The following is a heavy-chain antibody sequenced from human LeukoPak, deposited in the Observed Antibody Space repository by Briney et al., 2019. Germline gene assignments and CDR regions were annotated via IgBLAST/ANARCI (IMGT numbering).Heavy chain of an antibody. CDR1: GDSVSSNSAA. CDR3: ARDLYYYDSSGYMLTYFDY. V-gene: IGHV6-1*01. J-gene: IGHJ4*02. Sequence: SQTLSLTCAISGDSVSSNSAAWNWIRQSPSRGLEWLGRTYYRSKWYNDYAVSVKSRITINPDTSKNQFSLKLSSVTAADTAVYYCARDLYYYDSSGYMLTYFDYWGQGTLVTVSS. CDR2: TYYRSKWYN. D-gene: IGHD3-22*01.